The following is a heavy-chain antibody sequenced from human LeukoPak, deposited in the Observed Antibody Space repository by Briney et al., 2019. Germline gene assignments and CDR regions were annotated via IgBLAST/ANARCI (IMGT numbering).Heavy chain of an antibody. CDR3: ARGSWYDPNWFDP. D-gene: IGHD6-13*01. J-gene: IGHJ5*02. V-gene: IGHV3-74*01. Sequence: GGSLRLSCAASGFTFSKYWMLWVRQAPGKGLESVSRINTDGTVTTYADSVKGRFTVSRDNADNTMFLQMNSVRDEDTAVYYCARGSWYDPNWFDPWGQGTLVTVSS. CDR1: GFTFSKYW. CDR2: INTDGTVT.